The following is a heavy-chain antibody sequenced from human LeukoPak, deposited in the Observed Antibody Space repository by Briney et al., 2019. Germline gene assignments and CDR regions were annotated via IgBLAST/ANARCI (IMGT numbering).Heavy chain of an antibody. J-gene: IGHJ4*02. CDR3: ARRGGSSGYFDY. Sequence: PGGSLRLSCAASGFSFDDYTMHWVRQAPGKGLEWVSLISWDGGSTYYADSVKGRFTISRDNSKNSLYLQMNSLRTEDTALYYCARRGGSSGYFDYWGQGTLVTVSS. CDR2: ISWDGGST. CDR1: GFSFDDYT. D-gene: IGHD2-15*01. V-gene: IGHV3-43*01.